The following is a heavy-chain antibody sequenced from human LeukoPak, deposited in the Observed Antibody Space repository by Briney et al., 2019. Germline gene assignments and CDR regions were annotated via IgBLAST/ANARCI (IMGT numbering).Heavy chain of an antibody. J-gene: IGHJ4*02. CDR2: INPSGGST. V-gene: IGHV1-46*01. D-gene: IGHD2-2*01. Sequence: ASVKVSCKASGYTFTSYYMHWVRQAPGQGLEWMGIINPSGGSTSYAQKFQGRVTMTRDTSTSTVYMELSSLRSEDTAVYYCARVDVVVPAAMRDPENYSDYWGQGTLVTVSS. CDR1: GYTFTSYY. CDR3: ARVDVVVPAAMRDPENYSDY.